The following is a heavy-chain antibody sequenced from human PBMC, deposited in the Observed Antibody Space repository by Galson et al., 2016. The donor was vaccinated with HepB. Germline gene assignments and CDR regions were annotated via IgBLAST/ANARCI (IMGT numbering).Heavy chain of an antibody. CDR3: AKAAQYCSSSSCRNWFDP. Sequence: SLRLTCAASGFTFTTYTMNWVRQAPGQGLEWVSSISSNSDTYYTDSLKGRFTISRDNPKNSLYLQMNSLRAEDTALYYCAKAAQYCSSSSCRNWFDPWGQGTLVIVS. V-gene: IGHV3-21*04. J-gene: IGHJ5*02. CDR1: GFTFTTYT. CDR2: ISSNSDT. D-gene: IGHD2-2*01.